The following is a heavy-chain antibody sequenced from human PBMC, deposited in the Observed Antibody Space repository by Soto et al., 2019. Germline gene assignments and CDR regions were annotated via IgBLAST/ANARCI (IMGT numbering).Heavy chain of an antibody. CDR1: GGTFSSYA. Sequence: ASVKVSCKASGGTFSSYAISWVRQAPGQGLEWMGGIIPIFGTANYAQKFQGRVTITADESTSTAYMELSSLRSEDTAVYYCARSIVVVPAATAPLTDPYYYYYYGMDVWGQGTTVTVS. D-gene: IGHD2-2*01. J-gene: IGHJ6*02. V-gene: IGHV1-69*13. CDR3: ARSIVVVPAATAPLTDPYYYYYYGMDV. CDR2: IIPIFGTA.